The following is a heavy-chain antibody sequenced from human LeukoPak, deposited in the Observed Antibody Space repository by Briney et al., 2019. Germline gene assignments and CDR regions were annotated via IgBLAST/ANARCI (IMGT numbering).Heavy chain of an antibody. CDR1: GGSISSYY. CDR3: ARLARVAAAGSYSYHSLDV. Sequence: PSETLSLTCTVSGGSISSYYWSWIRQPPGKGLEWIAYISDIGSINYNPSLKSRVTISLDTSKNQFSLRLTSVTAADTAVYYCARLARVAAAGSYSYHSLDVWGQGTTVTVSS. D-gene: IGHD6-13*01. CDR2: ISDIGSI. V-gene: IGHV4-59*08. J-gene: IGHJ6*02.